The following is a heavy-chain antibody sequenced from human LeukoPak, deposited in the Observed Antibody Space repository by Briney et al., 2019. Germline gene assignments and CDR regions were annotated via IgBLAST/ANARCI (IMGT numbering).Heavy chain of an antibody. CDR2: IYSRGTT. D-gene: IGHD3-22*01. CDR3: ARLEASSGYYDY. CDR1: GGSISNSGYY. J-gene: IGHJ4*02. Sequence: PSETLSLTCTVSGGSISNSGYYWGWIRQPPGKGLEWIGSIYSRGTTYYNPSLKSRVTISLDTSKNQFSLKLSSGTAADTAVYYCARLEASSGYYDYWGQGTLVTVSS. V-gene: IGHV4-39*01.